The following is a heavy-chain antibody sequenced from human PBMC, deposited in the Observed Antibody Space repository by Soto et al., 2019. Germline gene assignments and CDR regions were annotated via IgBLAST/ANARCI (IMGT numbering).Heavy chain of an antibody. J-gene: IGHJ4*02. V-gene: IGHV4-31*03. CDR3: ARVKRNTVTTCDY. CDR2: IYYSGST. CDR1: GGSISSGGYY. Sequence: PSETLSLTCTVSGGSISSGGYYWSWIRQHPGKGLEWIGYIYYSGSTYYNPSLKSRVTISVDTSKNQFSLKLSSVTAADTAVYYCARVKRNTVTTCDYWGQGTLVTVSS. D-gene: IGHD4-17*01.